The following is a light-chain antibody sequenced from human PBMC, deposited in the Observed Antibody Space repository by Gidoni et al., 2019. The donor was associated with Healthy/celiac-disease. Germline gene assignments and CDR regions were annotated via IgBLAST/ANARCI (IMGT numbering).Light chain of an antibody. Sequence: DIQMTQSPSSLSASVGDRVTITCRASQCISNSLAWYQQKPGKAPKLLLYAASRLESGVPSRFSGSGSGTDYTLTISSLQPEDFATYYCQQYYSTLWTFGQGTKVEIK. CDR2: AAS. CDR1: QCISNS. J-gene: IGKJ1*01. CDR3: QQYYSTLWT. V-gene: IGKV1-NL1*01.